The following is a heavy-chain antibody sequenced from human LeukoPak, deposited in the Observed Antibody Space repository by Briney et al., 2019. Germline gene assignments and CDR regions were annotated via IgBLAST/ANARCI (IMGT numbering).Heavy chain of an antibody. CDR1: GFTFSSYS. J-gene: IGHJ4*02. CDR3: ARDLTSYYHDSSGYYYGPDY. Sequence: GGSLRLSCAASGFTFSSYSMNWVRQAPGKGLEWVSYISSSSSTIYYADSVKGRFTISRDNAKNSLYLQMNSLRAEDTAVYYCARDLTSYYHDSSGYYYGPDYWGQGTLVTVSS. D-gene: IGHD3-22*01. V-gene: IGHV3-48*04. CDR2: ISSSSSTI.